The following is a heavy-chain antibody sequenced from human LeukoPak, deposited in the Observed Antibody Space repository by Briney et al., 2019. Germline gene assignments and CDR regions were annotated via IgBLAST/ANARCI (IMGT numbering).Heavy chain of an antibody. CDR1: GGSISSYY. D-gene: IGHD3-10*01. V-gene: IGHV4-59*08. J-gene: IGHJ4*02. Sequence: SETLSLTCTVSGGSISSYYWSWIRQPPGKGLEWIGYIYYSGSTNYNPSLKSRVTISVDTSKTQFSLKLSSVTAADTAVYYCARTWGSGSFQRSYYFDYWGKEPLVTVSS. CDR3: ARTWGSGSFQRSYYFDY. CDR2: IYYSGST.